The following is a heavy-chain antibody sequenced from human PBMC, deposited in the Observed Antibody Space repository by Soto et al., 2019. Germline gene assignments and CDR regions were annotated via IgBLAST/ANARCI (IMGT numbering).Heavy chain of an antibody. J-gene: IGHJ1*01. CDR3: AKDTSAYCGGDCYEYFQH. CDR1: GFTFSSYG. D-gene: IGHD2-21*01. V-gene: IGHV3-30*18. CDR2: ISYDGSNK. Sequence: QVQLVESGGGVVQPGRSLRLSCAASGFTFSSYGMHWVRQAPGKGLEWVAVISYDGSNKYYADSVKGRFTISRDNSKNTLYLQMNSLRAEDTAVYYCAKDTSAYCGGDCYEYFQHWGQGTLVTVSS.